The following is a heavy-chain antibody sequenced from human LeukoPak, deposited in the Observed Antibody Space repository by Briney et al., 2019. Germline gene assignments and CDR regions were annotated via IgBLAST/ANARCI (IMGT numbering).Heavy chain of an antibody. V-gene: IGHV4-4*02. CDR3: ARGGYLSHYFDY. CDR2: IYRSGST. D-gene: IGHD2-15*01. J-gene: IGHJ4*02. Sequence: PSETLSLTCAVSYVSISSDNWWSWVRPPPGKGLEWIGEIYRSGSTNYNPSLKSRLTMSIDKSNNQFSLKVTSVTAADTAVYYCARGGYLSHYFDYWGQGILVTVSS. CDR1: YVSISSDNW.